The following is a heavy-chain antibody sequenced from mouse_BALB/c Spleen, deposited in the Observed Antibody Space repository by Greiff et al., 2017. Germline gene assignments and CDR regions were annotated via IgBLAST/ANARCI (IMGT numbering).Heavy chain of an antibody. Sequence: EVKVVESGGGLVQPGGSRKLSCAASGFTFSSFGMHWVRQAPEKGLEWVAYISSGSSTIYYADTVKGRFTISRDNPKNTLFLQMTSLRSEDTAMYYCAREGIYYGNPFDYWGQGTTLTVSS. CDR3: AREGIYYGNPFDY. CDR2: ISSGSSTI. CDR1: GFTFSSFG. D-gene: IGHD2-1*01. J-gene: IGHJ2*01. V-gene: IGHV5-17*02.